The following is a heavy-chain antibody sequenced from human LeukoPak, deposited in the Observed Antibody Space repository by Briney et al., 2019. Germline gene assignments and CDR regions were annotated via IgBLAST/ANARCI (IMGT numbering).Heavy chain of an antibody. CDR1: GFTLGNAW. CDR2: IKSKTDGGTR. CDR3: TIEGGVARGGIIIGDFDY. Sequence: PGGSLRLSCAASGFTLGNAWMSWVRQAPGKGLEWVGRIKSKTDGGTRDYAAPVKGRFTISRDDSKNTLYLEMNSLKTEDTAVYYCTIEGGVARGGIIIGDFDYWGQGTLVAVSS. J-gene: IGHJ4*02. D-gene: IGHD3-10*01. V-gene: IGHV3-15*01.